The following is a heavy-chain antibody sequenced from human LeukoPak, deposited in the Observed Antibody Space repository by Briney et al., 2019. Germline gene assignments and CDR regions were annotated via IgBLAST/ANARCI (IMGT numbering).Heavy chain of an antibody. CDR3: ARDLWYSSSWYLTLDY. J-gene: IGHJ4*02. CDR1: GGTFSSYA. D-gene: IGHD6-13*01. Sequence: SVKVSCKASGGTFSSYAISWVRQAPGQGLEWKGGIIPIFGTANYAQKFQGRVTITTDESTSTAYMELSSLRSEDTAVYYCARDLWYSSSWYLTLDYWGQGTLVTVSS. CDR2: IIPIFGTA. V-gene: IGHV1-69*05.